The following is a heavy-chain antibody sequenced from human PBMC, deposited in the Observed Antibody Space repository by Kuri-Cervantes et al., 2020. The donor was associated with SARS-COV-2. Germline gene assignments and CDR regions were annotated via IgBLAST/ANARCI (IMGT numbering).Heavy chain of an antibody. CDR3: ARSLAVVIVDGEYFQH. J-gene: IGHJ1*01. CDR2: INPRSGGT. D-gene: IGHD2-21*01. CDR1: GYTFTNYY. V-gene: IGHV1-2*02. Sequence: ASVKVSCKASGYTFTNYYVHWVRQAPGQGLEWMGWINPRSGGTKSAQKFQGRVTMTRDTSISTAYMELSRLRSDDTAVYYCARSLAVVIVDGEYFQHWGQGTLVTVSS.